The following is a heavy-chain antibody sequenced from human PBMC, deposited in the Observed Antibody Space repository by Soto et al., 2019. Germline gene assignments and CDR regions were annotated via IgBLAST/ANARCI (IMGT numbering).Heavy chain of an antibody. CDR2: ISGSNGAT. CDR3: ARDSKWLIIKGNWFDS. J-gene: IGHJ5*01. CDR1: GYNFVDYG. Sequence: QVPLVQSGAEVKRPGASVTVSCKFSGYNFVDYGMTWVRQAPGQGLEWMGWISGSNGATNYAQKFQGRVTLTTDTSTKTAYMELRSLRKDDTAVYYCARDSKWLIIKGNWFDSWGQGTLVTVSS. V-gene: IGHV1-18*04. D-gene: IGHD5-12*01.